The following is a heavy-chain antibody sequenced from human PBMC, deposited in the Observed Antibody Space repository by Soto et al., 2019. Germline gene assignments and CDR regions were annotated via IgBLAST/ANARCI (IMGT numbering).Heavy chain of an antibody. J-gene: IGHJ6*02. CDR1: GYTFTSYG. D-gene: IGHD3-22*01. Sequence: ASVKVSCKASGYTFTSYGISWVRQAPGQGLEWMGWISAYNGNTNYAQKFQGRVTITTDTSTSTAYMELSSLRSEDTAVYYCAKSIVVVTDYYYGMDVWGQGTTVTVSS. CDR3: AKSIVVVTDYYYGMDV. CDR2: ISAYNGNT. V-gene: IGHV1-18*01.